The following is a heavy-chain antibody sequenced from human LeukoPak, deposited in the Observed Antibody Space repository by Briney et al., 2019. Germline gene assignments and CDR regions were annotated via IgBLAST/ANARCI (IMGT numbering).Heavy chain of an antibody. CDR2: IIPIFGTA. J-gene: IGHJ4*02. CDR1: GGTFSSYA. V-gene: IGHV1-69*06. Sequence: SVKVSCKASGGTFSSYAISWVRQAPGQGLEWMGGIIPIFGTANYAQKFQGRVTITADKSTSTAYMELSSLRSEDTAVYYCGINGDYDILTGYYHWGQGTLVTVSS. CDR3: GINGDYDILTGYYH. D-gene: IGHD3-9*01.